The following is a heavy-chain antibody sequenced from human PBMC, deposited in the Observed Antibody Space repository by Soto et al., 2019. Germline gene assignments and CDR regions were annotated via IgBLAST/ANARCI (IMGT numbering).Heavy chain of an antibody. Sequence: QVQLVQSGAEVKKPGSSVKVSCKASGGTFSSYAISWVRQAPGQGLEWMGGIIPIFGTANYAQKFQGRVTITADKATSTAYRELSSLRSEDTAVYYGAGLSIAAAGTSLLFDYWGQGTLVTVSS. CDR3: AGLSIAAAGTSLLFDY. V-gene: IGHV1-69*06. J-gene: IGHJ4*02. CDR1: GGTFSSYA. CDR2: IIPIFGTA. D-gene: IGHD6-13*01.